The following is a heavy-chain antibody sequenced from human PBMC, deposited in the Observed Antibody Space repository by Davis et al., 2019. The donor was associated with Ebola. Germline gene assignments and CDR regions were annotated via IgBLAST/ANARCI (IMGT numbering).Heavy chain of an antibody. Sequence: MPSETLSLTCTVSGGSISSYYWSWIRQPPGKGLEWIGYIYYSGSTYYNPSLKSRVTISVDTSKNQFSLKLSSVTAADTAVYYCASGLLDWFDPWGQGTLVTVSS. D-gene: IGHD1-26*01. CDR1: GGSISSYY. V-gene: IGHV4-59*08. CDR2: IYYSGST. J-gene: IGHJ5*02. CDR3: ASGLLDWFDP.